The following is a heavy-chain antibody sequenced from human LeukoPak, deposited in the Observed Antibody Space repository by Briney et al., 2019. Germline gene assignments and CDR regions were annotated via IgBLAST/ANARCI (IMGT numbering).Heavy chain of an antibody. CDR2: ISAYNGNT. CDR1: GYTFTSYG. J-gene: IGHJ4*02. V-gene: IGHV1-18*01. Sequence: ASVKVSCKASGYTFTSYGISWVRQAPGQGLEWMGWISAYNGNTNYAQKLQGRVTMTRDTSTSTVYMELSSLRSEDTAVYYCARGSIAAAGGLCDYWGQGTLVTVSS. D-gene: IGHD6-13*01. CDR3: ARGSIAAAGGLCDY.